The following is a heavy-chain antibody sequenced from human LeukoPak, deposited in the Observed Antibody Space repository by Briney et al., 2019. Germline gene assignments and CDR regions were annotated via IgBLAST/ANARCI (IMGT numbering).Heavy chain of an antibody. J-gene: IGHJ3*02. Sequence: GASVKVSCKASAGTFSSYAISWVRQAPGQGLEWMGWINAGNGNTKYSQKFQGRVTITRDTSASTAYMELSSLRSEDTAVYYCARGAAAESRGAFDIWGQGTMVTVSS. CDR1: AGTFSSYA. CDR3: ARGAAAESRGAFDI. V-gene: IGHV1-3*01. CDR2: INAGNGNT. D-gene: IGHD6-13*01.